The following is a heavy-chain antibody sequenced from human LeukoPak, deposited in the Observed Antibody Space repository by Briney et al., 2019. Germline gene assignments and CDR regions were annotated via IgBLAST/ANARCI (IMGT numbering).Heavy chain of an antibody. Sequence: ASVKVSCKASGYTFTSYDINWVRQATGQGLEWMGWMNPNSGNTGVAQKFQVGVTMTRNTSISTAYMELSSLRSEDTAVYYCARGSPPYYYYCMDVWGKGTTVTVSS. V-gene: IGHV1-8*01. CDR2: MNPNSGNT. CDR3: ARGSPPYYYYCMDV. J-gene: IGHJ6*03. CDR1: GYTFTSYD.